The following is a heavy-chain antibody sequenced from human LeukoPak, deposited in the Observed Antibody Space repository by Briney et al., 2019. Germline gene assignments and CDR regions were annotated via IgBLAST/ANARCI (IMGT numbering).Heavy chain of an antibody. CDR1: GFIFSTYV. D-gene: IGHD1-1*01. J-gene: IGHJ4*02. CDR3: AKDENWNDEEGSHFDY. CDR2: MSGSGGST. Sequence: PGGSLRLSCAASGFIFSTYVMSWVRQAPGKGLEWVSTMSGSGGSTYYADSVNGRFTISRDNFKNTLYLQMNSLRAEDTAVYYCAKDENWNDEEGSHFDYWGQGTLVTVSS. V-gene: IGHV3-23*01.